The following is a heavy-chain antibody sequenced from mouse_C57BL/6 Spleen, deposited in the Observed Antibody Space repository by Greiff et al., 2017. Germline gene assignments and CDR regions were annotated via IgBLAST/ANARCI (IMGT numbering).Heavy chain of an antibody. D-gene: IGHD1-1*01. V-gene: IGHV2-9-1*01. CDR1: GFSLTSYA. CDR3: ARKKITLDYYAMDY. CDR2: IWTGGGT. Sequence: VQVVESGPGLVAPSQSLSITCTVSGFSLTSYAISWVRQPPGKGLEWLGVIWTGGGTNYTSALKSSLSISKDNSKSQVFLKMNSLQTDDTARYYCARKKITLDYYAMDYWGQGTSVTVSS. J-gene: IGHJ4*01.